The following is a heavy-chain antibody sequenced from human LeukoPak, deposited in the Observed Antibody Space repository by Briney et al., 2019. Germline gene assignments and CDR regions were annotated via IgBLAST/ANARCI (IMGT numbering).Heavy chain of an antibody. D-gene: IGHD2-15*01. CDR3: ATDRGYSTFDI. J-gene: IGHJ3*02. CDR1: GFTFSTYW. CDR2: TNQDGAEK. Sequence: GGSLRLSCAASGFTFSTYWMSWVRQAPGKGLEWVANTNQDGAEKNYVDSVKGRFTISRDNAENSLYLQMNSLRAEDTAVYYCATDRGYSTFDIWDQGTMVTVSS. V-gene: IGHV3-7*05.